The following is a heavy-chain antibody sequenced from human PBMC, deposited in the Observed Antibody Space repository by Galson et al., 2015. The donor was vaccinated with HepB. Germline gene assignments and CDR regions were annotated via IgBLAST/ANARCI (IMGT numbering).Heavy chain of an antibody. Sequence: SLRLSCAGSGFTFSSYWMSWVRQAPGKGLECVANIKEDGSEKQYVDSVRGRFTISRDNVKKSMYLQMNSLRVDDTGTYYCARGFRAWGQEILVTVAS. CDR1: GFTFSSYW. V-gene: IGHV3-7*01. CDR3: ARGFRA. J-gene: IGHJ5*02. CDR2: IKEDGSEK.